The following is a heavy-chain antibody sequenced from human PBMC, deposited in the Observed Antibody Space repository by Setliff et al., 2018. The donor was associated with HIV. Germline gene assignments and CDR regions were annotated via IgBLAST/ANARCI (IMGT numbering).Heavy chain of an antibody. V-gene: IGHV1-69*04. J-gene: IGHJ3*01. Sequence: GASVKVSCKASGGTFSSYAISWVRQAPGQGLEWMGRIIPTLNVANDAPKFQGRVTITADKSTSTVYMELSSLTSEDTAMYYCARDRGPNNSFWRGTKKTHAFDLWGQGTMVTVSS. CDR2: IIPTLNVA. D-gene: IGHD3-3*01. CDR3: ARDRGPNNSFWRGTKKTHAFDL. CDR1: GGTFSSYA.